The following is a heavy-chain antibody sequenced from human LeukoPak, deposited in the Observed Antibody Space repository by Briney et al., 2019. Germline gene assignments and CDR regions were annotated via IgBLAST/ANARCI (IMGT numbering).Heavy chain of an antibody. CDR2: IRYDGSNK. CDR1: GFTSNTYA. D-gene: IGHD3-22*01. CDR3: ARDASSTYDTTFDY. J-gene: IGHJ4*02. Sequence: GGSLRLSCAASGFTSNTYAMHWVRQAPGKGLEWVAFIRYDGSNKYYADSVKGRFTISRDNSKNTLYLQMNSLRAEDTALYYCARDASSTYDTTFDYWGQGTLVTVSS. V-gene: IGHV3-30*02.